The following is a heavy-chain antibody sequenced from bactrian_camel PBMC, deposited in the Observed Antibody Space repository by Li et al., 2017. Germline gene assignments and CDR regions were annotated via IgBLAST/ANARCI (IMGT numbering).Heavy chain of an antibody. Sequence: VQLVESGGGLVQPGGSLRLSCSAGAFTSMYWWMGWVRQAPGKGLEWVSSISYRGGNTYYADSVKGRFTISRDNAKNTVYLQMNSLKSEDTALYYCASFHLSTDHNYGGQGTQVTVS. CDR1: AFTSMYWW. CDR3: ASFHLSTDHNY. CDR2: ISYRGGNT. V-gene: IGHV3S1*01. J-gene: IGHJ4*01.